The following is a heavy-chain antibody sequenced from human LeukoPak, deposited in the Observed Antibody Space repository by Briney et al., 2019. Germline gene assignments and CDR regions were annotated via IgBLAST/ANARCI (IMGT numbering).Heavy chain of an antibody. CDR1: GFTFGSHA. Sequence: PGGSLRLSCEASGFTFGSHAMYWVRQAPGEGLEWVAGIFGGGGSPHYADPVKGRFTISRDSSRNTVYLQINSLRAEDTAVYYCGKTTVGYSSGQKPAWPVDYWGQGTLVTVSS. D-gene: IGHD5-18*01. CDR3: GKTTVGYSSGQKPAWPVDY. J-gene: IGHJ4*02. V-gene: IGHV3-23*01. CDR2: IFGGGGSP.